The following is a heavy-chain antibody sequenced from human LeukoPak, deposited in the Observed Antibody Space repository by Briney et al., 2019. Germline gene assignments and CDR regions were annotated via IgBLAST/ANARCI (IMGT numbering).Heavy chain of an antibody. CDR3: ARVLYYYHYMAV. CDR2: IYYSGST. J-gene: IGHJ6*03. CDR1: GGSISSYY. Sequence: SETLSLTCTVSGGSISSYYWSWIRQPPGKGLEWIGYIYYSGSTNYNPSLKSRVTMSVATSKNQFSLKLSSVTAADTAVYYCARVLYYYHYMAVWGKGTTVTVSS. V-gene: IGHV4-59*01.